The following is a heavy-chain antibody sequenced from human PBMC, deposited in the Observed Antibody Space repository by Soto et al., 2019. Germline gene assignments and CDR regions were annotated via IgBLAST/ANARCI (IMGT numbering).Heavy chain of an antibody. CDR1: GAAFSSYA. J-gene: IGHJ4*02. CDR3: ARGMTSSSGYYGGLFDY. V-gene: IGHV1-69*13. Sequence: AVKVSCKASGAAFSSYALHWVREAPGKGLEWMGGIIPIFGTANYAQKFQGRVTITADESTNTAYLELSSLRSEDTAVYYCARGMTSSSGYYGGLFDYWGQGTLVTVSS. D-gene: IGHD3-22*01. CDR2: IIPIFGTA.